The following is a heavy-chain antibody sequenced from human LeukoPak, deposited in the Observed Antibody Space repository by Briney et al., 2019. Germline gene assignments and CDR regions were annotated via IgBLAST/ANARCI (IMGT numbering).Heavy chain of an antibody. Sequence: SGTLSLTCAVSRGSISSSYWWSWVRQPPGKGLEWIGEVHHIGSTNYNPSLKSRVTLSVDKSKNQFSLKLSSVTAADTALYYCARGAVRYAFDFWGQGTLVTVSS. CDR3: ARGAVRYAFDF. V-gene: IGHV4-4*02. CDR2: VHHIGST. CDR1: RGSISSSYW. J-gene: IGHJ3*01.